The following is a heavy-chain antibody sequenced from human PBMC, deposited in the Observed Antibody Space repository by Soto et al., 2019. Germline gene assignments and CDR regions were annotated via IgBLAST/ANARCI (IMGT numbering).Heavy chain of an antibody. CDR3: ARGLYYYDSSGYYPIQY. CDR2: ISAYNGNT. Sequence: ASVKISCKASGYTFTSYGISWVRQAPGQGLEWMGWISAYNGNTNYAQKLQGRVTMTTDTSTSTAYMELRSLRSDDTAVYYCARGLYYYDSSGYYPIQYWGEGTLVTVS. V-gene: IGHV1-18*04. CDR1: GYTFTSYG. J-gene: IGHJ4*02. D-gene: IGHD3-22*01.